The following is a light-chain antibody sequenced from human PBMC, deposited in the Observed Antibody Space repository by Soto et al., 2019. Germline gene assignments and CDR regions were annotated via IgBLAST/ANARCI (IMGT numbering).Light chain of an antibody. Sequence: DIQMTQSPSTLSASVGDRVTITCRASQSISSWLAWYQQKPGKAPKLLIYDASSLESGVPSRFSGSGSGTEFTLTISSLQPDDFATYYCQQYNSPVRTFGQGTKVDIK. CDR2: DAS. J-gene: IGKJ1*01. CDR1: QSISSW. V-gene: IGKV1-5*01. CDR3: QQYNSPVRT.